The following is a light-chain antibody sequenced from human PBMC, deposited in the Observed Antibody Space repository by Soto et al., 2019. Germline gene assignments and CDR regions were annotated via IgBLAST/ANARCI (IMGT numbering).Light chain of an antibody. V-gene: IGLV2-11*01. J-gene: IGLJ3*02. Sequence: QSALTQPRSVSESPGQSVTISCSGTSSDVGGYKYVSWYQQHPGKAPKLMIYDVSKRPSGVPDRFSGSKSGSTASLTISGLQAEDEADYYGCSYAGSFTWVFGGGTKLTVL. CDR2: DVS. CDR3: CSYAGSFTWV. CDR1: SSDVGGYKY.